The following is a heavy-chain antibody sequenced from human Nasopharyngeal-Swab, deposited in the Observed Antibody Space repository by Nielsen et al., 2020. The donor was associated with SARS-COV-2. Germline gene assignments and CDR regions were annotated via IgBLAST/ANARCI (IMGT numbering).Heavy chain of an antibody. CDR3: ARGSVVPAAPAVDYFDY. Sequence: PGKGLEWIGEINHSGSTNYNPSLKSRVTISVDTSKNQFSLKLSSVTAADTAVYHCARGSVVPAAPAVDYFDYWGQGTLVTVSS. J-gene: IGHJ4*02. V-gene: IGHV4-34*01. D-gene: IGHD2-2*01. CDR2: INHSGST.